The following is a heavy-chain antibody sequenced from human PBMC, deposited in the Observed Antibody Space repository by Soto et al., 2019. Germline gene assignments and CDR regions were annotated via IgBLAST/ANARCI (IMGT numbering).Heavy chain of an antibody. Sequence: ASVKVSCKASGYTFTTYGISWVRQAPGQGLEWMGWISGYDGHTKYAQKYQGRIIMTTDTSTSTVYMDLRSLRSDDTAVYYCASEGEMRYSSYGLDVRGQGATVPVSS. J-gene: IGHJ6*02. D-gene: IGHD3-16*01. CDR2: ISGYDGHT. CDR3: ASEGEMRYSSYGLDV. CDR1: GYTFTTYG. V-gene: IGHV1-18*01.